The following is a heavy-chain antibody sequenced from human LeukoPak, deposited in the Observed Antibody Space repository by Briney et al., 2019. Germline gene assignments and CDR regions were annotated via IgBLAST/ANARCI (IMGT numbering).Heavy chain of an antibody. CDR2: ISSSSSYI. Sequence: PGGSLRLSCAASGFTFSSYSMNWVRQAPGKGLEWVSSISSSSSYIYYADSVKGRFTISRDNAKNSLYLQMNSLRAEDTAVYYCAKDMIVVVTCFDYWGQGTLVTVSS. J-gene: IGHJ4*02. D-gene: IGHD3-22*01. CDR3: AKDMIVVVTCFDY. V-gene: IGHV3-21*04. CDR1: GFTFSSYS.